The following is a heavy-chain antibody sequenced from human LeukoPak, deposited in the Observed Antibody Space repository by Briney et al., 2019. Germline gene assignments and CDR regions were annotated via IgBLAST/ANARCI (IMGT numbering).Heavy chain of an antibody. J-gene: IGHJ6*03. CDR1: GFTFSSYS. CDR3: ARDRMGYCSGGRCLVMDV. D-gene: IGHD2-15*01. Sequence: GGSLRLSCAASGFTFSSYSMNWVRQAPGKGLEWVSSISGSSSYIYYADSVKGRFTISRHNAKKSLYLQMNSLRAEDTAVYYCARDRMGYCSGGRCLVMDVWGRGTTVTVSS. CDR2: ISGSSSYI. V-gene: IGHV3-21*01.